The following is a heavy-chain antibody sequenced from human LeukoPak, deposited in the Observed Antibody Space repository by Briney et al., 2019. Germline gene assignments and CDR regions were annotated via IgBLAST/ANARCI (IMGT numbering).Heavy chain of an antibody. Sequence: GGSLGLSCAVSGFTFSSYSMNWVRQAPGKGLEWVSSISSSSSYIYYADSVKGRFTISRDNAKNSLYLQMNSLRAEDTAVYYCARGYCSGGSCYYYMDVWGKGTTVTVSS. J-gene: IGHJ6*03. D-gene: IGHD2-15*01. CDR2: ISSSSSYI. CDR3: ARGYCSGGSCYYYMDV. V-gene: IGHV3-21*01. CDR1: GFTFSSYS.